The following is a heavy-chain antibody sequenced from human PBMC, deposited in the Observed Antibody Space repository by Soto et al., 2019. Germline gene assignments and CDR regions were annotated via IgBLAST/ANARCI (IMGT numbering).Heavy chain of an antibody. V-gene: IGHV4-4*07. Sequence: QVQLLESGPGLVKPSETLSLTCTVSGDSMFGFYWSWFRQPAGKTLEWIGRIYTSGATAYNPSLTPRVTMSVADSKTQFSLRLTSVTAADTAVYYCAKARRPFRADSAFDSWGQGTLVSVSS. CDR1: GDSMFGFY. D-gene: IGHD3-10*01. CDR3: AKARRPFRADSAFDS. CDR2: IYTSGAT. J-gene: IGHJ4*02.